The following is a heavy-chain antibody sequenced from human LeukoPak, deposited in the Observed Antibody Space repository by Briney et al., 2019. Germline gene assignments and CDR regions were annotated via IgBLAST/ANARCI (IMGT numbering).Heavy chain of an antibody. Sequence: ASVKVSCKASGYTFTGYYMHWVRQAPGQGIEWMGWINPNSGGTNYAQKFQGRVTMTRDTSISTAYMELSRLRSDDTAVYYCASNPSIPVTYGDYVDRYGMDVWGQGTTVTVSS. CDR2: INPNSGGT. CDR1: GYTFTGYY. J-gene: IGHJ6*02. CDR3: ASNPSIPVTYGDYVDRYGMDV. V-gene: IGHV1-2*02. D-gene: IGHD4-17*01.